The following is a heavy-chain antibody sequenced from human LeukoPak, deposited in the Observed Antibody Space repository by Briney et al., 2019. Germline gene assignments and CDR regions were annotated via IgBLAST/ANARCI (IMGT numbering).Heavy chain of an antibody. Sequence: AGGSLRLSCAASGFTFSSYSMSWVRRAPGKGLEWVSTIRGNGGDTYYADSVKGRFTISRDNSKNTLYLEMNSLRAEDTAVYYCAKGGYTTCFDPWGQGTLVTVSS. J-gene: IGHJ5*02. D-gene: IGHD2-15*01. CDR1: GFTFSSYS. CDR3: AKGGYTTCFDP. CDR2: IRGNGGDT. V-gene: IGHV3-23*01.